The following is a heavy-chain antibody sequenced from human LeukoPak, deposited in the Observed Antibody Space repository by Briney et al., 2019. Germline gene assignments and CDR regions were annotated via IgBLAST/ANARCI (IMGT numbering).Heavy chain of an antibody. J-gene: IGHJ4*02. CDR3: AKDLYGSGNDY. Sequence: GGFLRLSCAASGFTFSSYGMHWVRQAPGKGLEWVAVISYDGSNKYYADSVKGRFTISRDNSKNTLYLQMNSLRAEDTAVYYCAKDLYGSGNDYWGQGTLVTVSS. CDR1: GFTFSSYG. V-gene: IGHV3-30*18. CDR2: ISYDGSNK. D-gene: IGHD3-10*01.